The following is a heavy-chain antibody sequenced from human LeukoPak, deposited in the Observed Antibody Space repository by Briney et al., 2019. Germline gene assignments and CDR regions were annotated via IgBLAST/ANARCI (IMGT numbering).Heavy chain of an antibody. D-gene: IGHD3-22*01. Sequence: SETLSLTCTVSGGSISSGDYYWTWIRQPPGKGLEWIGYIYYSGNTHYNPSLKSRVSISVDTAKNQFSLNLSSVTAADTAVYYCARDQNKYDSSGYYYYQYGMDVWGRGTTVTVSS. CDR2: IYYSGNT. J-gene: IGHJ6*02. CDR1: GGSISSGDYY. V-gene: IGHV4-30-4*01. CDR3: ARDQNKYDSSGYYYYQYGMDV.